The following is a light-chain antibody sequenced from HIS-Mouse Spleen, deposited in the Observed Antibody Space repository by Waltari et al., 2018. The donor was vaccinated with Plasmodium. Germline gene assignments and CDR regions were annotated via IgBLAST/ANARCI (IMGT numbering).Light chain of an antibody. CDR1: RSNIGSNT. J-gene: IGLJ3*02. CDR3: AAWDDSLNGV. Sequence: QSVLTQPPSASGTPGQRVTISCSGSRSNIGSNTVNWYQPLPGTAPKLLIYSNNQRPSGVPDRFSGSKSGTSASLAISGLQSEDEADYYCAAWDDSLNGVFGGGTKLTVL. V-gene: IGLV1-44*01. CDR2: SNN.